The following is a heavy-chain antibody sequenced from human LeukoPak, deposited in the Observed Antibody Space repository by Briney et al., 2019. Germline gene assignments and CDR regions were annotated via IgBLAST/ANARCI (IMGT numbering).Heavy chain of an antibody. CDR3: AIGRPKTVDY. V-gene: IGHV4-38-2*02. CDR2: IYHSGGT. Sequence: SETLSLTCSVSGYSISSAYYWGWVRQPPGKGLEWIATIYHSGGTFYNPSLKSRVTISVDTSKNQFSLKLSSVTAADTAVYYCAIGRPKTVDYWGQGTLVTVSS. CDR1: GYSISSAYY. J-gene: IGHJ4*02.